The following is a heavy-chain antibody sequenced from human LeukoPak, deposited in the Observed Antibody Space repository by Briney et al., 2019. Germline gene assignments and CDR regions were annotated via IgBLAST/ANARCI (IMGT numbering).Heavy chain of an antibody. CDR3: ARGRRNFDY. CDR2: IYYSGST. V-gene: IGHV4-59*01. Sequence: SETLSLTCTVPGGSISSYYWSWIRQPPGKGLEWIGNIYYSGSTNYSPSLKSRVTISVDTSKNQFSLKLSSVTAADTAVYYCARGRRNFDYRGQGTLVTVSS. CDR1: GGSISSYY. J-gene: IGHJ4*02.